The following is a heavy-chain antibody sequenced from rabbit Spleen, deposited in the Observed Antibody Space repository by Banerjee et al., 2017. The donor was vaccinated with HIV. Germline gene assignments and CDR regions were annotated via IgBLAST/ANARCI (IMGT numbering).Heavy chain of an antibody. Sequence: QQQLVESGGGLVKPGASLTLTCKASGFSFSNKAVLCWVRQAPGKGLEWIACINAVTGKAVYASWAKGRFTFSKTSSTTVTLQMTSLTAADTATYFCARDVYGGSSVDFNLWGPGTLVTVS. CDR3: ARDVYGGSSVDFNL. CDR2: INAVTGKA. D-gene: IGHD8-1*01. V-gene: IGHV1S45*01. CDR1: GFSFSNKAV. J-gene: IGHJ4*01.